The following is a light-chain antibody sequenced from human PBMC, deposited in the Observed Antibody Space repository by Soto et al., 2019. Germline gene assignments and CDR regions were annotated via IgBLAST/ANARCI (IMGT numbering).Light chain of an antibody. J-gene: IGLJ3*02. V-gene: IGLV2-14*01. CDR3: SSYISSNTLVM. CDR2: EVS. CDR1: SSDVGTYNY. Sequence: QSVLTQPASVSGSPGQSITISCTGTSSDVGTYNYVSWYQQHADKAPKLVIYEVSNRPSGVSNRFSGSKSGNTASLTISGLQAEDEADYYCSSYISSNTLVMFGGGTKLTVL.